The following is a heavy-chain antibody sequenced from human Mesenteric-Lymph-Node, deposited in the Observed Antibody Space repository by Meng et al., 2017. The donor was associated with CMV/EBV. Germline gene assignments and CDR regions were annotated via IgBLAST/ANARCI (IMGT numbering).Heavy chain of an antibody. J-gene: IGHJ4*02. D-gene: IGHD6-19*01. V-gene: IGHV3-48*04. CDR2: ISTSTGTI. Sequence: GGSLRLSCAASGFTLSHYSMNWVRRAPGKGLEWVSYISTSTGTIYHADSVKGRFTISRDNAKNSLYLQMNSLRAEDTAVYYCAREEWAVAGGFDYWGQGTLVTVSS. CDR1: GFTLSHYS. CDR3: AREEWAVAGGFDY.